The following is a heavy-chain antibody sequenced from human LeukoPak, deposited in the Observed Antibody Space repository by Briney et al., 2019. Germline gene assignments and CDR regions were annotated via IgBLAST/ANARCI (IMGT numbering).Heavy chain of an antibody. D-gene: IGHD5-18*01. CDR1: SGSISSGVYY. CDR2: INHSGST. J-gene: IGHJ6*02. CDR3: ARAKVFRRGYSYGYRYYYGMDV. V-gene: IGHV4-34*01. Sequence: PSETLSLTCPVSSGSISSGVYYWSWIRQPPGKGLEWIGEINHSGSTNYNPSLKSRVTISVDTSKNQFSLKLSSVTAADTAVYYCARAKVFRRGYSYGYRYYYGMDVWGQGTTVTVSS.